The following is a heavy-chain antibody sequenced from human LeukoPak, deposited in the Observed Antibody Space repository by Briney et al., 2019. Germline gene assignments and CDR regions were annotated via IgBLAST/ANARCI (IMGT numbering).Heavy chain of an antibody. J-gene: IGHJ4*02. CDR2: ISDSGGVI. D-gene: IGHD1-26*01. CDR1: GFNVNSFE. CDR3: AGGPQYTGSFPY. V-gene: IGHV3-48*03. Sequence: GGSLRLSCAASGFNVNSFEMTWVRQAPGLGLEFLSYISDSGGVIKYADSVKGRFIISRDSVENALYLQMNNLGADDTAVYFCAGGPQYTGSFPYWGQGTLVAVSS.